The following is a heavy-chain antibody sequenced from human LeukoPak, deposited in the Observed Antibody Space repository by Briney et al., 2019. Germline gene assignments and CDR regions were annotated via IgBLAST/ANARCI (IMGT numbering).Heavy chain of an antibody. Sequence: GGSLRLSCAASGFAVSRNYMSWVRQAAGKGLGWVSVIYSGGSTYYADSVKGRFTISRDNSKNTLYLPMNSLRAEDTAVYYCARGTGSHAFDIWGQGTMVTVSS. CDR1: GFAVSRNY. D-gene: IGHD4-17*01. V-gene: IGHV3-53*01. J-gene: IGHJ3*02. CDR2: IYSGGST. CDR3: ARGTGSHAFDI.